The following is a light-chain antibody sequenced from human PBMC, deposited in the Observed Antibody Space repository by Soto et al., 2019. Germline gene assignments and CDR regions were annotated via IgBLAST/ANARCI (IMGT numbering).Light chain of an antibody. V-gene: IGKV3-15*01. J-gene: IGKJ1*01. Sequence: EIVMTQSPATLSVFPGERATLSCRASQSVSSNLAWYQQKPGQAPRLLIYGASTRATAIPARFGGSGSGTEFTLTISSLQSEDFAVYYCQQYNNWPPGFGQGTKVEIK. CDR2: GAS. CDR1: QSVSSN. CDR3: QQYNNWPPG.